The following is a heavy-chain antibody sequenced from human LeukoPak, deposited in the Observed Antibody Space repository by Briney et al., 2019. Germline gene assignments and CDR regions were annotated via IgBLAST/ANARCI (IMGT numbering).Heavy chain of an antibody. D-gene: IGHD1-1*01. CDR3: AKGATGRKPVY. V-gene: IGHV3-30*18. Sequence: GGSLRLSCAASGFTFSSYGMHWVRQAPGKGLEWVAVISYDGSNKYYADSVKGRFTISRDNSKNALYLQMNSLRAGDTAVYYCAKGATGRKPVYWGQGTLVTVSS. CDR2: ISYDGSNK. J-gene: IGHJ4*02. CDR1: GFTFSSYG.